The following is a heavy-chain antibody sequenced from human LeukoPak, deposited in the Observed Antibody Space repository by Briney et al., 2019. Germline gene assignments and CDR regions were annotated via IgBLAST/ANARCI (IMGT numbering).Heavy chain of an antibody. Sequence: GGSLRLSCVASGFSFSTSWMSWVRQAPGKGPEWVAYIKEDGGEKSYVDSVKGRFTISRDNAKNSLYLEMDTLRVEDTAVYYCARGGVSRAAFDVWGQGTMVTVSS. CDR1: GFSFSTSW. CDR3: ARGGVSRAAFDV. CDR2: IKEDGGEK. J-gene: IGHJ3*01. V-gene: IGHV3-7*05.